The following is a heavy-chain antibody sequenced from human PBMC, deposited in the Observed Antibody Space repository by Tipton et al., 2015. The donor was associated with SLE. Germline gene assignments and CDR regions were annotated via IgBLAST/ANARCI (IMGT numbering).Heavy chain of an antibody. CDR3: ARSGSASPYTWFDP. V-gene: IGHV4-61*08. CDR2: ISDSGST. J-gene: IGHJ5*02. CDR1: GGSVNSGDNY. D-gene: IGHD2-2*02. Sequence: TLSLTCTVSGGSVNSGDNYWSWIRQNPGKGLEWIGYISDSGSTNYNPSLRSRVAISVDTSKNQFSLRLDSMTSADTAVYYCARSGSASPYTWFDPWGQGALVAVSS.